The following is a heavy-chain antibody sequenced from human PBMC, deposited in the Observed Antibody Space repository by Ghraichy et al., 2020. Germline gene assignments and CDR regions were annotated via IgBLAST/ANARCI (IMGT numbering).Heavy chain of an antibody. CDR1: GFTFNNNE. Sequence: LSLTCAASGFTFNNNEMNWVRQAPGKGLEWISYISGSGGTIYYADSVKGRFTISRDNAKKSLFLQMNSLRVDDTAVYYCARERGSPLNFFDYWGQGTLVTVSS. D-gene: IGHD3-10*01. CDR2: ISGSGGTI. CDR3: ARERGSPLNFFDY. V-gene: IGHV3-48*03. J-gene: IGHJ4*02.